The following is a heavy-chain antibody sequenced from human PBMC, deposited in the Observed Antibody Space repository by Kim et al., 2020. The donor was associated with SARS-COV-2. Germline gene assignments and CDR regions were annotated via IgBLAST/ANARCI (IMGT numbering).Heavy chain of an antibody. J-gene: IGHJ6*02. D-gene: IGHD2-2*01. CDR3: ARGWSSIGYCSSTSCRLPRTIYGMDV. CDR2: INPNSGGT. V-gene: IGHV1-2*02. CDR1: GYTFTGYY. Sequence: ASVKVSCKASGYTFTGYYMHWVRQAPGQGLEWMGWINPNSGGTNYAQKFQGRVTMTRDTSISTAYMELSRLRSDDTAVYYCARGWSSIGYCSSTSCRLPRTIYGMDVWGQGTTVTVSS.